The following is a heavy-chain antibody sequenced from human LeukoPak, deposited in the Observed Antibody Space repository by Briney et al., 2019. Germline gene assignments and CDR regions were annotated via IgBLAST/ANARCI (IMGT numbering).Heavy chain of an antibody. V-gene: IGHV1-18*01. D-gene: IGHD2-15*01. J-gene: IGHJ4*02. CDR2: ISAYNGNT. CDR3: ASYCSGGSCYSRSFDY. Sequence: GASVKVSCKASGYTFTSYGISWVRQAPGQGLEWMGWISAYNGNTNYAQKLQGRVTMTRDTSISTAYMELSRLRSDDTAVYYCASYCSGGSCYSRSFDYWGQGTLVTVSS. CDR1: GYTFTSYG.